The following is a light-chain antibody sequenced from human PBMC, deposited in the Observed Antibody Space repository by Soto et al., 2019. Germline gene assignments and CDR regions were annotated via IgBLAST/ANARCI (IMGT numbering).Light chain of an antibody. J-gene: IGKJ2*02. CDR1: QSISSW. CDR2: KAS. CDR3: QQYNSYPCT. Sequence: DIQMTQSPSTLSASVGDRVTITCRASQSISSWLAWYQQRPGKAPKVLIYKASNLESGVPSRFSGSGSVTEFTLTISSLQTDDFATYYCQQYNSYPCTFGQGTKLEIK. V-gene: IGKV1-5*03.